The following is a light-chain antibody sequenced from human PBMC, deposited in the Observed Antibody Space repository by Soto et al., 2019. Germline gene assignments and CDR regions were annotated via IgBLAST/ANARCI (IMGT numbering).Light chain of an antibody. CDR2: AAS. CDR3: QQCYSSPLT. J-gene: IGKJ4*01. Sequence: DIQMTQSPSTLSASVGDRVTITCRARQNINSYLNWYQQQPGKAPKLLIYAASSLQSGVPSRFSGSGSGTDFTLTISSLQPEDFATYYCQQCYSSPLTFGGGTKVDIK. V-gene: IGKV1-39*01. CDR1: QNINSY.